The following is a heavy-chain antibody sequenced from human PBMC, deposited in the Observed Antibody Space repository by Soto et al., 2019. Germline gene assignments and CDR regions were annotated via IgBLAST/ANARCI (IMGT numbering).Heavy chain of an antibody. V-gene: IGHV3-48*01. CDR1: GFTFSSYS. J-gene: IGHJ2*01. D-gene: IGHD2-15*01. CDR2: ISSSSSTI. CDR3: ARADCSGGSCYWYFDL. Sequence: GGSLRLSCAASGFTFSSYSMNWVRQAPGKGLEWVSYISSSSSTIYYADSVKGRFTISRDNAKNSLYLQMNSLRAEDTAVYYCARADCSGGSCYWYFDLWGRGTLVTVSS.